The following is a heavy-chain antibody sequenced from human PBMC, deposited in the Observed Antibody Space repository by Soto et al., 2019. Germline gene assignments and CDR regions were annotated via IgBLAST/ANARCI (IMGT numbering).Heavy chain of an antibody. CDR3: ARDPAGDYGH. CDR1: GGSVSDYY. D-gene: IGHD4-17*01. V-gene: IGHV4-59*02. J-gene: IGHJ4*02. Sequence: SETLSLTCNVSGGSVSDYYWSWIRQPPGKGLEWIGYIHERGVTTYNPSLKSRFTMSVDTSKNQFSLTLRSVHTADTAIYLCARDPAGDYGHWGRGTLVTVSS. CDR2: IHERGVT.